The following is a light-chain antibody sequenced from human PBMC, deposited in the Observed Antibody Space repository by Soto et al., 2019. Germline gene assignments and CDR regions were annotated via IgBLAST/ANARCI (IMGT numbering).Light chain of an antibody. CDR1: QSVSSK. CDR2: DAS. V-gene: IGKV3-11*01. J-gene: IGKJ2*01. CDR3: QQRGNWPYT. Sequence: EIVLTQSPATLSLSPGERATLSCRASQSVSSKLAWYQQKPGQAPRLLIYDASNRATTIPARFSGSGSGTDFTLTISSLEPEDFAVYYCQQRGNWPYTFGQGTKLEIK.